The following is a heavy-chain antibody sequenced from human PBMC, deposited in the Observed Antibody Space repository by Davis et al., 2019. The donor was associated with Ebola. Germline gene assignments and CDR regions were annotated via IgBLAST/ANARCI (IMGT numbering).Heavy chain of an antibody. J-gene: IGHJ6*02. CDR3: ARQSDSSGWTYYYYYGMDV. V-gene: IGHV4-31*03. D-gene: IGHD6-19*01. Sequence: SETLSLTCTVSGGSISSGGYYWSWIRQHPGKGLEWIGYIYYSGSTYYNPSLKSRVTISVDTSKNQFSLKLSSVTAADTAVYYCARQSDSSGWTYYYYYGMDVWGQGTTVTVSS. CDR1: GGSISSGGYY. CDR2: IYYSGST.